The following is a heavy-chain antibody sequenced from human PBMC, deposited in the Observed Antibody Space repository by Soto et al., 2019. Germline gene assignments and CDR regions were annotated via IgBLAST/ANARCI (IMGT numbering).Heavy chain of an antibody. V-gene: IGHV4-39*01. CDR1: GGSISSGSYY. Sequence: QLQLQESGPGLVKPSETLSLTCTVSGGSISSGSYYWGWIRQPPGKGLEWIGSIYYSGSTYYNPSLKSRVTVSVDTSKNQFSLKLSSVTAADTAVYYCARRVIPAATIDYWGRGTLVTVSS. J-gene: IGHJ4*02. CDR3: ARRVIPAATIDY. CDR2: IYYSGST. D-gene: IGHD2-2*01.